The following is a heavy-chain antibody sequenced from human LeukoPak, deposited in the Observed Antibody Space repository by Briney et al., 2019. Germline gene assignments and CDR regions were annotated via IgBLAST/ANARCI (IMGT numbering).Heavy chain of an antibody. D-gene: IGHD2-2*01. Sequence: PSETLSLTCTVSGGSISSYYWSWIRQPAGNGLEWIGRIYTSGSTNYNPSLKSRVTMSVDTSKNQFSLKLSSVTAADTAVYYRARDLGYCSSTSCRRDYYMDVWGKGTTVTVSS. CDR1: GGSISSYY. CDR2: IYTSGST. CDR3: ARDLGYCSSTSCRRDYYMDV. V-gene: IGHV4-4*07. J-gene: IGHJ6*03.